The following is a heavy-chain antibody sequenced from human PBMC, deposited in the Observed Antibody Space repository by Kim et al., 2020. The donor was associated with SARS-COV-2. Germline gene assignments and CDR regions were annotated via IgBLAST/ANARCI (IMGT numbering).Heavy chain of an antibody. CDR1: GGSISSSSYH. V-gene: IGHV4-39*01. D-gene: IGHD6-13*01. CDR3: ARPGGGGSSWYSRWFDP. CDR2: IYYSGST. Sequence: SETLSLTCTVSGGSISSSSYHWGWIRQPPGKGLEWIGSIYYSGSTYYNPSLKSRVTISVDTSKNQFSLKLSSVTAADTAEYYCARPGGGGSSWYSRWFDPWGRGTLVTVSS. J-gene: IGHJ5*02.